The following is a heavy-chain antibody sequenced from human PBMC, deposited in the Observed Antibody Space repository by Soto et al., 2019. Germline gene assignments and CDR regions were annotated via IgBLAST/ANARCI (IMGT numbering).Heavy chain of an antibody. D-gene: IGHD5-18*01. CDR2: IYTSGIT. CDR3: ARGSLQLWPKAFDY. Sequence: KPSETLSLTCTVSGGSITSYYWNWIRQPAGKGLEWIGRIYTSGITNYNPSLKSRVTMSVDTSKNQFSLKLNSVTAADTAVYYCARGSLQLWPKAFDYWGQGTLVTVSS. CDR1: GGSITSYY. V-gene: IGHV4-4*07. J-gene: IGHJ4*02.